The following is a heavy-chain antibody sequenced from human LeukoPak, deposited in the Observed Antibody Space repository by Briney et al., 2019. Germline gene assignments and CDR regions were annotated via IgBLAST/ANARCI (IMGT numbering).Heavy chain of an antibody. CDR1: GFTFSSYW. Sequence: GGSLRLSCAASGFTFSSYWMHWVRQAPGKGLVWISRINSDGSSTSYADSVKGRFTISRDNAKNTLYLQMNSLRAEDTAVYYCARGVGYCSSTSCYWWFDPWGQGTLVTVSS. J-gene: IGHJ5*02. CDR3: ARGVGYCSSTSCYWWFDP. CDR2: INSDGSST. V-gene: IGHV3-74*01. D-gene: IGHD2-2*01.